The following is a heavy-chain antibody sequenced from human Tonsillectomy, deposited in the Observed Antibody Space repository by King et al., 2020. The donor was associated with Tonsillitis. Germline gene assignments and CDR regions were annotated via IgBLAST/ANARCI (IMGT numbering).Heavy chain of an antibody. CDR2: ISAYNGNT. D-gene: IGHD2-8*01. CDR1: GYTFTSFG. J-gene: IGHJ4*02. Sequence: QLVQSGAEVKKPGASVKVSCKASGYTFTSFGISWVRQAPGQGLEWMGWISAYNGNTNYAQKLQGRVTMTTDTSTSTAYMGLRGLRSDDTAMYYCARGEGILMVYGSDYWGQGTLVTVSS. CDR3: ARGEGILMVYGSDY. V-gene: IGHV1-18*01.